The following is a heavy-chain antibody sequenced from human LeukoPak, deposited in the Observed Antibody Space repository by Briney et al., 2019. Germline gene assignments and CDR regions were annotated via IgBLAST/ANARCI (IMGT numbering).Heavy chain of an antibody. CDR3: ARGRVSSSTWYSTYYYYFYMDV. V-gene: IGHV4-59*01. CDR2: VDHTGST. CDR1: DDSITMYY. J-gene: IGHJ6*03. Sequence: SETLSLTCSVSDDSITMYYWTWIRQPPGKGLEWIGYVDHTGSTKFNPSLNGRVSISRDTSKNLFSLRLRSVTAADTAVYFCARGRVSSSTWYSTYYYYFYMDVWGKGTTVTVSS. D-gene: IGHD4-11*01.